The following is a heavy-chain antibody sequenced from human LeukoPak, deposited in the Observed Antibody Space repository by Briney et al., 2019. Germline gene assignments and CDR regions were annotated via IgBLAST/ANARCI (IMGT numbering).Heavy chain of an antibody. CDR3: ARVPKAGQQLGGYYMDV. V-gene: IGHV1-46*04. J-gene: IGHJ6*03. CDR2: INPSGGST. D-gene: IGHD6-13*01. Sequence: ASVKVSCKASGYTFTSYYMHWVRQAPGQGLEWMGIINPSGGSTNYAEKVQGRVTINRDKDKRKAYMEMSRLRSEDTAVYYCARVPKAGQQLGGYYMDVWGKGTTVTVSS. CDR1: GYTFTSYY.